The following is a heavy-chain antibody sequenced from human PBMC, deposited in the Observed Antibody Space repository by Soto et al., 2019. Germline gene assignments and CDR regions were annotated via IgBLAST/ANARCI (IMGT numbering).Heavy chain of an antibody. CDR2: IFSSGST. V-gene: IGHV4-4*07. CDR1: GGSINTFY. D-gene: IGHD5-18*01. Sequence: SETLSLTCTVSGGSINTFYWSWVRQPAGKGLEWIGRIFSSGSTSFNPSLESRVAMSVDTSKNHFSLNLSSVTAAAMAVYYCAREGSYSVYNLPHMIPLWLFDFWGQGALVTVSS. J-gene: IGHJ4*02. CDR3: AREGSYSVYNLPHMIPLWLFDF.